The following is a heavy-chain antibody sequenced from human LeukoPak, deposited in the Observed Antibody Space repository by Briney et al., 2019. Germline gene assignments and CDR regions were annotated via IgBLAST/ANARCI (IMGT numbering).Heavy chain of an antibody. Sequence: PGGSLRLSCAASGFTFSSYWMSWVRQAPGKGLEWVANIKQDGSEKYYVDSVKGRFTISRDNAKNSLYLQMNSLRAEDTVVYYCARDRTPRRHGWLYMGTTFDIWGQGTMVTVSS. V-gene: IGHV3-7*01. D-gene: IGHD1-1*01. J-gene: IGHJ3*02. CDR3: ARDRTPRRHGWLYMGTTFDI. CDR1: GFTFSSYW. CDR2: IKQDGSEK.